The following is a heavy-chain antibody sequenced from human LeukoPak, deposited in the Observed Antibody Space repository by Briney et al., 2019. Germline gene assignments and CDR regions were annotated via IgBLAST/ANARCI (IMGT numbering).Heavy chain of an antibody. V-gene: IGHV3-21*01. Sequence: PGGSLRLSCAASGFTFSSYTMNWVRQAPGKGLEWVSSIAGSSGYISYADSVKGRFTNSRDNAKKSLYLQMTSLTAEDTAVYYCARDRGAYCGGDCYLGFDYWGRGTLVTVSS. CDR2: IAGSSGYI. CDR3: ARDRGAYCGGDCYLGFDY. CDR1: GFTFSSYT. J-gene: IGHJ4*01. D-gene: IGHD2-21*02.